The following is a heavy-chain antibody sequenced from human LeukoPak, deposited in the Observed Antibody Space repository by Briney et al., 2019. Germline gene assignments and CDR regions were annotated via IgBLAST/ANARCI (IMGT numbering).Heavy chain of an antibody. V-gene: IGHV2-5*01. J-gene: IGHJ5*02. CDR3: AHTSAYYDFWSGLLDNWFDP. CDR1: GFSLSTSGVG. CDR2: IYWNDDK. Sequence: SGPTLVKPTQTLTLTCTFSGFSLSTSGVGVGWIRQPPGKALEWLALIYWNDDKRYSPSLKSRLTITKDTSKNQVVLTMTNMDPVDTATYYCAHTSAYYDFWSGLLDNWFDPWGQGTLVTVSS. D-gene: IGHD3-3*01.